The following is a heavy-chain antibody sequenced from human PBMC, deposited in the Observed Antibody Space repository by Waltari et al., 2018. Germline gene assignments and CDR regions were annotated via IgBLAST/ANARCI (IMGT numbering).Heavy chain of an antibody. Sequence: QVQLQESGPGLVKPSETLSLTCAVSGYSISSGYSWGWIRQPPGKGLEWIGSIYHSGSTYYNPSLKSRVTISVDTSKNQFSLKLSSVTAADTAVYYCAREGSQLDYWGQGTLVTVSS. V-gene: IGHV4-38-2*02. D-gene: IGHD1-26*01. CDR2: IYHSGST. CDR1: GYSISSGYS. J-gene: IGHJ4*02. CDR3: AREGSQLDY.